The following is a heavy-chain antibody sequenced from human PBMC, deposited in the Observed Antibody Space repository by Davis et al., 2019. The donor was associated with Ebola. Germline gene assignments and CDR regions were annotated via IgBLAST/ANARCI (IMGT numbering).Heavy chain of an antibody. Sequence: GESLKISCAASGFTFSSYAMHWVRQAPGKGLEWVAVISYDGSNKYYADSVKGRFTISRDNSKNTLYLQMNSLRVEDTAVYHCARYDVRNGANSGTSFASRGLGTLVTVSS. CDR2: ISYDGSNK. V-gene: IGHV3-30-3*01. J-gene: IGHJ4*02. D-gene: IGHD1-1*01. CDR3: ARYDVRNGANSGTSFAS. CDR1: GFTFSSYA.